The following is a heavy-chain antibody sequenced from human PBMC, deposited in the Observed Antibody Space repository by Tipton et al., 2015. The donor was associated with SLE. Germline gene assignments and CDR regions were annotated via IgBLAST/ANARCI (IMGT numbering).Heavy chain of an antibody. CDR2: IYYSGST. CDR1: GGSISSYY. V-gene: IGHV4-59*12. D-gene: IGHD6-13*01. Sequence: LRLSCTVSGGSISSYYWSWIRQPPGKGLEWIGYIYYSGSTNYNPSLKSRVTISVDTSKNQFSLKLSSVTAADTAVYYCARRVWMFYGSSWYKSGWFDPWGQETLVTVSS. J-gene: IGHJ5*02. CDR3: ARRVWMFYGSSWYKSGWFDP.